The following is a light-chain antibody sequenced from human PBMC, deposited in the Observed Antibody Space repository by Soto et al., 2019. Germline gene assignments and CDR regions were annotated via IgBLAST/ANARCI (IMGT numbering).Light chain of an antibody. CDR2: RAS. Sequence: EIVMTQSPATLSVSPGERATLSCRASQSVGSDLAWYQQKPGQAPRLVMFRASIRATGFPARFSGSGSGTEFNITISSLQSEDSAIYYCQQYNNWPRATFGGGTKVDIK. CDR1: QSVGSD. J-gene: IGKJ4*01. V-gene: IGKV3-15*01. CDR3: QQYNNWPRAT.